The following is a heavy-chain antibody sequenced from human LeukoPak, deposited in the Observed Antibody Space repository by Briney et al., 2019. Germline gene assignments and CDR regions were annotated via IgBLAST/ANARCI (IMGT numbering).Heavy chain of an antibody. D-gene: IGHD4-23*01. Sequence: GGTLRLSCTVSGHTFSSYGMHWARQAPGNGLESVAVIWYDGTNKYYADSVKGRFTISRDNSKNTLYLEVNSLPPEDTALYYCARDHYGGNSWDWYFDLWGRGILVTVSS. V-gene: IGHV3-33*01. CDR2: IWYDGTNK. CDR1: GHTFSSYG. CDR3: ARDHYGGNSWDWYFDL. J-gene: IGHJ2*01.